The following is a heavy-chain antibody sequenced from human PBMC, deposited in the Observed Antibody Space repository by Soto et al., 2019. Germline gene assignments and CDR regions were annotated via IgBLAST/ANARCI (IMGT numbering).Heavy chain of an antibody. J-gene: IGHJ3*02. CDR1: GFTFSSYA. Sequence: GGSLRLSCAASGFTFSSYAMHWVRQAPGKGLEWVAVISYDGSNKYYADSVKGRFTISKDNSKNTLYLQMNSLRAEDTAVYYCARSYSGSAKNAFDIWGQGTMVTVSS. V-gene: IGHV3-30-3*01. CDR2: ISYDGSNK. D-gene: IGHD1-26*01. CDR3: ARSYSGSAKNAFDI.